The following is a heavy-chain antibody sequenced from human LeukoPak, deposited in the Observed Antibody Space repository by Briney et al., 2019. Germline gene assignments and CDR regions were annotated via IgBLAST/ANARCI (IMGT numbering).Heavy chain of an antibody. CDR1: GGSISSYY. V-gene: IGHV4-4*08. J-gene: IGHJ4*02. CDR3: ARDPTYYDFWSGYYRSKDYFDY. CDR2: IYYSGST. D-gene: IGHD3-3*01. Sequence: PSETLSLTCTVSGGSISSYYWSWIRQPPGKGLEWIGYIYYSGSTNYNPSLKSRVTISVDTSKNQFSLKLSSVTAADTAVYYCARDPTYYDFWSGYYRSKDYFDYWGQGTLVTVSS.